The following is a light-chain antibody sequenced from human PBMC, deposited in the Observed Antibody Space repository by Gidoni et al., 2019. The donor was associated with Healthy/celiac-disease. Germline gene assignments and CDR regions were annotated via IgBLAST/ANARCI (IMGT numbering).Light chain of an antibody. V-gene: IGKV3-11*01. CDR1: QIVSRS. J-gene: IGKJ4*01. CDR3: QQRSNWPLT. Sequence: EIVLTQSPVTLSLSPGERATLSCRASQIVSRSLAWYQQKPGQAPRLLIYDASSRATGIPARFSGSGSGTDFTLTISSLEPEDFAVYYCQQRSNWPLTFGGGTKVEIK. CDR2: DAS.